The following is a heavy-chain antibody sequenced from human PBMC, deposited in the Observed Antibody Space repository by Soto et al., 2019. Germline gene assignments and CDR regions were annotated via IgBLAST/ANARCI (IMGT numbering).Heavy chain of an antibody. D-gene: IGHD6-6*01. V-gene: IGHV4-59*01. CDR3: ARVPLRGRYSSSSGGPVSPYYFDY. Sequence: PSETLSLTCTVSGGSISSYYWSWIRQPPGKGLEWIGYIYYTGSTNYNPSLKSRVTISIDTSKNQFSLKLSSVTAAGTAVYYCARVPLRGRYSSSSGGPVSPYYFDYWGQGTLVTVSS. J-gene: IGHJ4*02. CDR1: GGSISSYY. CDR2: IYYTGST.